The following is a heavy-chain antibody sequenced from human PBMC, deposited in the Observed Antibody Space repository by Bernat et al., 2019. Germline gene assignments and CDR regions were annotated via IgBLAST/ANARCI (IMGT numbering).Heavy chain of an antibody. CDR3: AKVYQQLGLNAFDI. V-gene: IGHV3-30*18. CDR2: ISYDGSNK. CDR1: GFTFSSYG. J-gene: IGHJ3*02. Sequence: QVQLVESGGGVVQPGRSLRLSCAASGFTFSSYGMHWVRQAPGKGLEWVAVISYDGSNKYYADSVKGRFTISRDNSKNTLYLQMNSLRAEDTAVYYCAKVYQQLGLNAFDIWGQGTMVTVSS. D-gene: IGHD6-13*01.